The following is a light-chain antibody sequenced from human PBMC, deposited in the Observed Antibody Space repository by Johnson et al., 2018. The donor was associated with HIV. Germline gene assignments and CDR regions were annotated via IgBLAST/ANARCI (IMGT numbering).Light chain of an antibody. CDR2: QNT. J-gene: IGLJ1*01. CDR3: GTWDNSLKAEV. CDR1: SSDMGNYA. Sequence: HSVLTQPPSVSAAPGQKVTISCSGSSSDMGNYAVSWYQQLPGTAPKLLLYQNTWRPSWIPDRFSGSTSGASATLAIPGLQTGDEADYYCGTWDNSLKAEVFGTGTKVTVL. V-gene: IGLV1-51*02.